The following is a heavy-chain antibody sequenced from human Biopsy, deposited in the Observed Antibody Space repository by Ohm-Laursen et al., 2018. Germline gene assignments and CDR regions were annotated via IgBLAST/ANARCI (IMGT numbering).Heavy chain of an antibody. CDR1: GYTFSSYG. CDR3: ARGGTLVVVPTAVLHSFDI. CDR2: ISTYNGNT. Sequence: SVTASCKVSGYTFSSYGINWVRQAPGQGLEWLGWISTYNGNTNYAQNLQGRVTMTTDTSTSTAYMELRSLRSDDTAVYYCARGGTLVVVPTAVLHSFDIWGQGTMVTVSS. D-gene: IGHD2-2*01. J-gene: IGHJ3*02. V-gene: IGHV1-18*01.